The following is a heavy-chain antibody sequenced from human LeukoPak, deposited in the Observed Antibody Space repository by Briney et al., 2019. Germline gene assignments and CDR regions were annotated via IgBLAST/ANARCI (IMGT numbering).Heavy chain of an antibody. V-gene: IGHV1-18*01. D-gene: IGHD3-22*01. J-gene: IGHJ4*02. CDR3: ARDYYDSSGYCDHSPDY. CDR1: GYTFTSYG. CDR2: ISAYNGNT. Sequence: GASVKVSCKASGYTFTSYGISWVRQAPGQGLEWMGWISAYNGNTNYAQKLQGRVTMTTDTSTSTAYMELRSLRSDDTAVYYCARDYYDSSGYCDHSPDYWGQGTLVTVSS.